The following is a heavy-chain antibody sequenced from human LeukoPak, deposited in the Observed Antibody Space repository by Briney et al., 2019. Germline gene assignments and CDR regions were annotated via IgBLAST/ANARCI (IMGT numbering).Heavy chain of an antibody. D-gene: IGHD3-16*02. CDR2: INPNSGGT. V-gene: IGHV1-2*02. Sequence: ASVKVSCKASGYTFTGYYMHWVRQAPGQGLGWMGWINPNSGGTNYAQKFQGRVTMTRDTSISTAYMELSRLRSDDTAVYYCARDLILKDDYVWGSYRSNWFDPWGQGTLVTVSS. CDR3: ARDLILKDDYVWGSYRSNWFDP. CDR1: GYTFTGYY. J-gene: IGHJ5*02.